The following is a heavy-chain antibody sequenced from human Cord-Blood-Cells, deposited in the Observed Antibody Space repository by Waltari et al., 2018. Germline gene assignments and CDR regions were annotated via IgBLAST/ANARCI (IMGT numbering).Heavy chain of an antibody. V-gene: IGHV1-3*01. Sequence: QVQLVQSGAAVKKPGASVKVSCKASGYTLTSYAMHWFRQAPGQRLGWMGWINAGNGNTKYSQKFQGRVTITRDTSASTAYMERSSLRSEDTAVYYCAGRRTFYGSGSYYDAFDIWGQGTMVTVSS. CDR1: GYTLTSYA. CDR3: AGRRTFYGSGSYYDAFDI. CDR2: INAGNGNT. J-gene: IGHJ3*02. D-gene: IGHD3-10*01.